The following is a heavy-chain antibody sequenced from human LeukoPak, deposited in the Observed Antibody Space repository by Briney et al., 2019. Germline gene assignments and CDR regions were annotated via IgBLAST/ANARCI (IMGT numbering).Heavy chain of an antibody. D-gene: IGHD6-19*01. CDR1: GFTFCNYW. Sequence: GGSLRLSCAASGFTFCNYWMHWVRQSPGKGLLWVSRVKSDGTITSYADSVKGRFTISRDNAKNTLYLQMNSLRVEDTAVYYCVRVMPVAGSDSWGQGTLVTVSS. CDR3: VRVMPVAGSDS. J-gene: IGHJ4*02. CDR2: VKSDGTIT. V-gene: IGHV3-74*01.